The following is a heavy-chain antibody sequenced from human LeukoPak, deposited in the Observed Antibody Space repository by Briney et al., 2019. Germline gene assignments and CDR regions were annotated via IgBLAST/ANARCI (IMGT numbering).Heavy chain of an antibody. D-gene: IGHD6-13*01. CDR2: IIPIFGTA. V-gene: IGHV1-69*13. CDR3: ARDISSSSWYDDAFDI. CDR1: GGTFSSYA. Sequence: SVKVSCKASGGTFSSYAISWVRQAPGQGLEWMGGIIPIFGTANYAQKFQGRVTITADESTSTAYMELSSLRSEDTAVYYCARDISSSSWYDDAFDIWGQGTLVTVSS. J-gene: IGHJ3*02.